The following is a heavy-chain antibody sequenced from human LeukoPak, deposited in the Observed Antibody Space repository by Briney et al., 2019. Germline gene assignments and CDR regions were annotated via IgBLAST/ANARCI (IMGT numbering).Heavy chain of an antibody. CDR3: ARGPPLRYFDWLFPMGSSYYFDY. CDR1: GYTFTSYG. D-gene: IGHD3-9*01. CDR2: ISAYNGST. V-gene: IGHV1-18*01. Sequence: GASVKVSCKASGYTFTSYGISWVRQAPGQGLEWMGWISAYNGSTNYAQKLQGRVTMTTDTSTSTAYMELSSLRSEDTAVYYCARGPPLRYFDWLFPMGSSYYFDYWGQGTLVTVSS. J-gene: IGHJ4*02.